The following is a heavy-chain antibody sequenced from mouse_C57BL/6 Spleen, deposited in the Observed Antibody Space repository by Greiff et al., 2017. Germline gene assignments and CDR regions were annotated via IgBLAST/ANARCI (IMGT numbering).Heavy chain of an antibody. CDR2: ILPGSGRT. J-gene: IGHJ3*01. CDR3: ERHYDYDYGFAY. D-gene: IGHD2-4*01. CDR1: GYTFTGYW. V-gene: IGHV1-9*01. Sequence: QVQLQQSGAELMKPGASVKLSCTATGYTFTGYWIEWVKQRPGHGLEWIGEILPGSGRTNYTEKFKGKATFTANTSSNTAYMQLSSLTTENSAIYYGERHYDYDYGFAYWGQGTLVTVSA.